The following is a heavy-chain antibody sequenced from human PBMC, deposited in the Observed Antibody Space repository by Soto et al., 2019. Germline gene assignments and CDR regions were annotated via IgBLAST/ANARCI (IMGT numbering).Heavy chain of an antibody. CDR1: GYSFTTQW. Sequence: PGWCPKIVCKASGYSFTTQWIGGFRQIPGKGLEWMGIIFPGDSDTRYSPSFQGQVTISADKSISTDYLQWSRLKASDTAMYYCARRRRDILTGSPGPLDYWGQGTLVTASS. D-gene: IGHD3-9*01. J-gene: IGHJ4*02. CDR3: ARRRRDILTGSPGPLDY. CDR2: IFPGDSDT. V-gene: IGHV5-51*01.